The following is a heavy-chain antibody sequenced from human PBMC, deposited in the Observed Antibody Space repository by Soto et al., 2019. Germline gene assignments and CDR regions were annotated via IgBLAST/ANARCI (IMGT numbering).Heavy chain of an antibody. V-gene: IGHV1-2*02. CDR3: ARSLIRLLEWVPDNYYYGMDV. Sequence: ASVKVSCKASGHSFTGNYMHWVRQAPGQGLEWMGWINPNSGGTNYAQKFQGRVNMTRDTSIRTVYMELSRLRSDDTAVYYCARSLIRLLEWVPDNYYYGMDVWGQGTAVTVSS. D-gene: IGHD3-3*01. CDR2: INPNSGGT. CDR1: GHSFTGNY. J-gene: IGHJ6*02.